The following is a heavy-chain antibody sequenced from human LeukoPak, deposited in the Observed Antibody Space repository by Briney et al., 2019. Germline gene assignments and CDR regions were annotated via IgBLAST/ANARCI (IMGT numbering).Heavy chain of an antibody. CDR3: ARDQFVVVPALRSALNWFDP. D-gene: IGHD2-2*01. Sequence: GASVKVSCKASGYTFTSYGISWVRQAPGQGLEWMGWISAYNGNTNYAQKLQGRVTMTTDTSTSTAYMELRSLRSDDTAVYYCARDQFVVVPALRSALNWFDPWGQGTLVTVSS. J-gene: IGHJ5*02. CDR2: ISAYNGNT. V-gene: IGHV1-18*01. CDR1: GYTFTSYG.